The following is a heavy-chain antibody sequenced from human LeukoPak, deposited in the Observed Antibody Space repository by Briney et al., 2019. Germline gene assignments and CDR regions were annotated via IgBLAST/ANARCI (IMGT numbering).Heavy chain of an antibody. D-gene: IGHD1-26*01. V-gene: IGHV3-23*01. Sequence: GGSLRLSCAASGFTFSSYAMSWVRQAPGKGLEWVSAISGSGGSTYYADSVKGRFTISRDNSKNTLYLQMNSLRAEDTAVYYCAKDAASKVGATNPFWYWGQGTLVTVYS. J-gene: IGHJ4*02. CDR2: ISGSGGST. CDR1: GFTFSSYA. CDR3: AKDAASKVGATNPFWY.